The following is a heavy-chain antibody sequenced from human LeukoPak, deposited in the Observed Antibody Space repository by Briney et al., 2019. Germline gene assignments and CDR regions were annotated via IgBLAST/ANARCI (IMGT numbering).Heavy chain of an antibody. Sequence: ASVKVSCKASGYTFTSYDINWVRQATGQGLEWMGWMNPNSVKTGYAQKFQGRVTITRNTSISTGYMELSSMRSEDSAVYYCARVSDSSGNDAFDIWGQGTMVTVSS. CDR3: ARVSDSSGNDAFDI. CDR1: GYTFTSYD. CDR2: MNPNSVKT. V-gene: IGHV1-8*03. D-gene: IGHD3-22*01. J-gene: IGHJ3*02.